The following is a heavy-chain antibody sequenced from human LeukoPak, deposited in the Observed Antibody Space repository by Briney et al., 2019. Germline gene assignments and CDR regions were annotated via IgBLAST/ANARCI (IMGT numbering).Heavy chain of an antibody. CDR1: GFTFSSYA. V-gene: IGHV3-23*01. Sequence: GGSLRLSCEASGFTFSSYAMSWVRQAPGKGLEWVSAISGSGGSTYYADSGKGRFTISRDNSKNTLYLQMNSLRAEDTAVYYCAKGPQPVVTPLYFQHWGQGTLVTVSS. CDR3: AKGPQPVVTPLYFQH. CDR2: ISGSGGST. D-gene: IGHD4-23*01. J-gene: IGHJ1*01.